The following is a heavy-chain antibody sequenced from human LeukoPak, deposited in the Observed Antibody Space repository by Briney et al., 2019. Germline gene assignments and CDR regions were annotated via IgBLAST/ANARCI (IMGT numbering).Heavy chain of an antibody. CDR2: ISGSGGST. V-gene: IGHV3-23*01. J-gene: IGHJ6*03. CDR1: GFTFSSYG. D-gene: IGHD5-18*01. Sequence: GGTLRLSCAASGFTFSSYGMSWVRQAPGKGLEWVSAISGSGGSTYYADSVKGRFTISRDNSKNKLYLQMNSLRAEDTAVYYCAKVDTAMAGRDYYYYMDVWGKGTTVTISS. CDR3: AKVDTAMAGRDYYYYMDV.